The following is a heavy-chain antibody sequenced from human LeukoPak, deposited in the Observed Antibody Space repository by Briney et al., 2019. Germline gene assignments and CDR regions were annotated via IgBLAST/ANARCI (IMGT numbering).Heavy chain of an antibody. Sequence: GGSLRLSCAASGFTFSSYWMHWVRQAPGKGLVWVSRINSDGSSTSYADSVKGRFTISRDNAKNTLYLQMNSLRAEDTAEYYCARGGYGSDDAFDIWGQGTMVTVSS. CDR1: GFTFSSYW. J-gene: IGHJ3*02. V-gene: IGHV3-74*01. CDR2: INSDGSST. CDR3: ARGGYGSDDAFDI. D-gene: IGHD5-18*01.